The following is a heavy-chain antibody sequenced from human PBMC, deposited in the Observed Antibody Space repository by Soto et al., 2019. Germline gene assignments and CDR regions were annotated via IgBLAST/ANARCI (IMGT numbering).Heavy chain of an antibody. D-gene: IGHD4-17*01. J-gene: IGHJ4*02. CDR1: GGTFSSYA. CDR2: IIPIFGTA. Sequence: QVQLVQSGAEVKKPGSSVKVSCKASGGTFSSYAISWVRQAPGQGLEWMGGIIPIFGTANYAQKFQGRVTITADESTSTADMELSSLRSEDTAVYYCAREDYGGNSGYFDYWGQGTLVTVSS. CDR3: AREDYGGNSGYFDY. V-gene: IGHV1-69*12.